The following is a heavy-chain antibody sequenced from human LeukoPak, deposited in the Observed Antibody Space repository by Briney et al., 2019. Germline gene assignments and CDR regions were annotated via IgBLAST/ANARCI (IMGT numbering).Heavy chain of an antibody. J-gene: IGHJ6*02. CDR3: ARCRMVRGVYDYYYYGMDV. D-gene: IGHD3-10*01. V-gene: IGHV3-23*01. CDR2: ISGSGGST. CDR1: GFTFSSYA. Sequence: PGGSLRLSCAASGFTFSSYAMSWVRQAPGKGLEWVSAISGSGGSTYYADSVKGRFTISRDNSKNTLYLQMNSLRAEDTAVYYCARCRMVRGVYDYYYYGMDVWGQGTTVTVSS.